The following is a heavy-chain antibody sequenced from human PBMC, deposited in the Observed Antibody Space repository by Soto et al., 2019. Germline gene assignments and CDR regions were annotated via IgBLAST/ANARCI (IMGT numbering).Heavy chain of an antibody. J-gene: IGHJ6*02. CDR1: GFTFRNYA. CDR3: ARGEREDILVVVGARPGEYGIDI. D-gene: IGHD2-15*01. CDR2: IAYDGSNA. Sequence: QVQLVESGGGVVQPGGSLRLSCAASGFTFRNYAMHWVRQAPGKGLECLAVIAYDGSNAFYRDSVKGLFTISRDNSKNTLYLHMNSLRSEDTGVYYCARGEREDILVVVGARPGEYGIDIWGQGTTVTASS. V-gene: IGHV3-30-3*01.